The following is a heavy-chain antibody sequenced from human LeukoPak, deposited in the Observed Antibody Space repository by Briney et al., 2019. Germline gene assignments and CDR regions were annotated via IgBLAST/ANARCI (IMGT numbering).Heavy chain of an antibody. J-gene: IGHJ4*02. D-gene: IGHD6-13*01. CDR3: AKGDIAAGGAPVDY. CDR2: INHNGST. V-gene: IGHV4-34*01. CDR1: GESFSVYY. Sequence: SETLSLTCAVYGESFSVYYWNWIRQPPGRGMERIGEINHNGSTSYSASLKSRVTISVDTSKNQFSLNLNSMTAADTAVYYGAKGDIAAGGAPVDYWGQGTLVTVSS.